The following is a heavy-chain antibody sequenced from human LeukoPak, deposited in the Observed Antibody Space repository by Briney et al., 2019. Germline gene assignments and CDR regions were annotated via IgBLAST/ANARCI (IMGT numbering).Heavy chain of an antibody. V-gene: IGHV4-59*01. CDR1: GGSISSYY. J-gene: IGHJ4*02. CDR2: IYYSGST. CDR3: ARSWEMATIRY. Sequence: PSETLSLTCSASGGSISSYYWSWIRQPPGKGLEWIAYIYYSGSTNYNPSPKSRVTISLDTSKNQFSLKLSSVTAADTAEYYCARSWEMATIRYWGQGTLVTVSS. D-gene: IGHD5-24*01.